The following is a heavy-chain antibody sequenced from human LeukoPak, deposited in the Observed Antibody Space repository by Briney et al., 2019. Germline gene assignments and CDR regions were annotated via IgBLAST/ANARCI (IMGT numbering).Heavy chain of an antibody. CDR3: ARVSEGYLNPRPYFDS. Sequence: SETLSLTCTVSGGSFNRFCWSWIRQSAAKGLEYIGHIYPTGFNNYSPSLKSRVTMSLDTSKNQFSLRLTSVTAADTAFYYCARVSEGYLNPRPYFDSWGQGTLVTVSS. D-gene: IGHD5-24*01. CDR1: GGSFNRFC. J-gene: IGHJ4*02. CDR2: IYPTGFN. V-gene: IGHV4-4*07.